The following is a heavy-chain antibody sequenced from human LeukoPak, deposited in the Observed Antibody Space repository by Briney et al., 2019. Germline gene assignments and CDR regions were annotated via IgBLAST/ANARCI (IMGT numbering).Heavy chain of an antibody. CDR2: IIPIFGTA. Sequence: SVKVSCKASGYTCTAYYLHRVRQAPGQGLEWMAWIIPIFGTANYAQKFQGKVTMTADESTSTAYMELSSLITEDTAVYYCARGDYYDSSGYFDYWGQGTLVTVSS. D-gene: IGHD3-22*01. CDR1: GYTCTAYY. J-gene: IGHJ4*02. CDR3: ARGDYYDSSGYFDY. V-gene: IGHV1-69*13.